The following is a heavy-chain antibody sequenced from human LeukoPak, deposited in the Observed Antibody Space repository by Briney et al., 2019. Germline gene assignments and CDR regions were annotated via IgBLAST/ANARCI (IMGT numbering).Heavy chain of an antibody. CDR3: ERPRDYGDYDGFDI. CDR2: INPNSGDT. V-gene: IGHV1-2*02. J-gene: IGHJ3*02. CDR1: GYTFTGYY. D-gene: IGHD4-17*01. Sequence: ASVRVSCKASGYTFTGYYIHWMRQAPGHGLEWMGWINPNSGDTKYVQKFQGRVTMTRVTSIRTAYLDLRRLRSDDTAVYYCERPRDYGDYDGFDIWGPGTMVRVSS.